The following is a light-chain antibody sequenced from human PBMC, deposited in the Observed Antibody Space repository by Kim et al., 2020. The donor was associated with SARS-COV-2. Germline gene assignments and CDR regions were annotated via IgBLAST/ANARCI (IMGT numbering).Light chain of an antibody. J-gene: IGKJ1*01. Sequence: EIVLTQSPGTLSLSPGESATLSCRASQSVGSNYLAWFQQKPGQAPRLLIHAASSRATGVPDRFRGSGSGTDFTLTITRLESADFAVYYCHHSGSSRTFGQGTKVDIK. V-gene: IGKV3-20*01. CDR2: AAS. CDR1: QSVGSNY. CDR3: HHSGSSRT.